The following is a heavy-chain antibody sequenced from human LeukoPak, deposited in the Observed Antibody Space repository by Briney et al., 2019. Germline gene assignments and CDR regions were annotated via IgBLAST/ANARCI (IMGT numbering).Heavy chain of an antibody. J-gene: IGHJ5*02. CDR1: GYTLTGSS. CDR2: INPNSGST. V-gene: IGHV1-2*04. Sequence: ASVKVCCKASGYTLTGSSMHWARQAPGQGLEWMGWINPNSGSTNYAQKFQGWVTTTRDTSISTAYMELSRLRSDDTAVYCCARDNYGSGEANWFDPWGQGTLVTVSS. CDR3: ARDNYGSGEANWFDP. D-gene: IGHD3-10*01.